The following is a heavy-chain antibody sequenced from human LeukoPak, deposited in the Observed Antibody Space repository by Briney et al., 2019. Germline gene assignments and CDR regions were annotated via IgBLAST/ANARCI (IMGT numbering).Heavy chain of an antibody. V-gene: IGHV3-74*01. Sequence: QTGGSLRLSCAVSGFIFSNDWMHWVRRAPGKGLLWVSRISADGTTTNYADSVKGRFTISRDNAKNTLYLQRDSLRADDTAVYYCAGTWSFDYWGQGTLVTVSS. CDR2: ISADGTTT. CDR3: AGTWSFDY. CDR1: GFIFSNDW. J-gene: IGHJ4*02. D-gene: IGHD2-15*01.